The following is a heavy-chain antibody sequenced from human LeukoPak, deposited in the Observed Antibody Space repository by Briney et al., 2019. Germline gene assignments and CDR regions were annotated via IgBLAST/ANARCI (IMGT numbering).Heavy chain of an antibody. D-gene: IGHD2-21*02. CDR2: IYYSGTT. CDR3: ARLDRGGDRYVDY. CDR1: GASFTSNY. Sequence: SETLSLTCTVSGASFTSNYWSWIRQPPGKGLEWIGYIYYSGTTTYNPSLERRVTMSVDMSKTQFSLRLNSVTATDTAVYYCARLDRGGDRYVDYWGQGTLVTVSS. V-gene: IGHV4-59*08. J-gene: IGHJ4*02.